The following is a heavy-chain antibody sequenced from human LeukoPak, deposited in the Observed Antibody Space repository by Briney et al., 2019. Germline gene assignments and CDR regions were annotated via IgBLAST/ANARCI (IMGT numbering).Heavy chain of an antibody. J-gene: IGHJ6*04. V-gene: IGHV3-23*01. CDR2: ISGSGAST. CDR3: AELGITMIGGV. CDR1: GFTFSSYA. Sequence: GGSLRLSCAASGFTFSSYAMNWRRQAPGKGLEWVSGISGSGASTYYADSVKGRFTLSRDNSKNTLYLQMNSLRAEDTAVYYCAELGITMIGGVWGKGTTVTISS. D-gene: IGHD3-10*02.